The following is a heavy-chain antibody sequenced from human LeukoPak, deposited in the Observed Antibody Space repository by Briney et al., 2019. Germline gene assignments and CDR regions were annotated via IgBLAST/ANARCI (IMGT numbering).Heavy chain of an antibody. CDR2: ISGSGGST. D-gene: IGHD2-15*01. CDR3: AKDRYCSGGSCYLDFDY. Sequence: GGSLRLSCAASGFTFSSYAMSWVRQAPGKGLEWVSAISGSGGSTYYADSVKGRFTISRDNSKNTLYLQMNSLRAEDTAVYYCAKDRYCSGGSCYLDFDYWGQGTLVAVSS. CDR1: GFTFSSYA. J-gene: IGHJ4*02. V-gene: IGHV3-23*01.